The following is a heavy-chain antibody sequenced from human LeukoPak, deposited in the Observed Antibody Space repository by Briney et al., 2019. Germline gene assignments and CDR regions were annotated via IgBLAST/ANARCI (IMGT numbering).Heavy chain of an antibody. Sequence: SETLSLTCTVSGGSISSYYWSWIRQPPGKGLEWIGYIYYSGSTNYNPSLKSRVTISVDTSKNQFSLKLSSVTAADTAVYYCAREGYYYDSSGYYGTHDAFDIWGQGTMVTVSP. CDR3: AREGYYYDSSGYYGTHDAFDI. CDR1: GGSISSYY. J-gene: IGHJ3*02. V-gene: IGHV4-59*12. CDR2: IYYSGST. D-gene: IGHD3-22*01.